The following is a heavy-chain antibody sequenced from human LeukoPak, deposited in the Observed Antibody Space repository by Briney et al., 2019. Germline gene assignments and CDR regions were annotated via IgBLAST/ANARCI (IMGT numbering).Heavy chain of an antibody. D-gene: IGHD1/OR15-1a*01. V-gene: IGHV3-23*01. J-gene: IGHJ4*02. CDR2: ISGSGGST. CDR3: AKVEQRLPYFDY. CDR1: GFTFSSYA. Sequence: GGSLRLXCAASGFTFSSYAMSWVRQAPGKGLEWVSAISGSGGSTYYADSVKGRFTISRDNSKNTLYLQMNSLRAEDTAVYYCAKVEQRLPYFDYWGQGTLVTVSS.